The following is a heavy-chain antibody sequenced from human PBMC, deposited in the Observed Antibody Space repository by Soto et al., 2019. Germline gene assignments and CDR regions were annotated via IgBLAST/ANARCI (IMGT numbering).Heavy chain of an antibody. V-gene: IGHV4-59*06. D-gene: IGHD4-17*01. CDR3: ATMGTPVTGLYYFDY. CDR1: GGSINSYY. CDR2: ISYSGTT. J-gene: IGHJ4*02. Sequence: PSETLSLTCTVSGGSINSYYWSWIRQPPGKGLEWIGFISYSGTTHYSASLRSRVSISVDTSKNQFSLDLSSVTAADTAVYYCATMGTPVTGLYYFDYWGRGTLVTVSS.